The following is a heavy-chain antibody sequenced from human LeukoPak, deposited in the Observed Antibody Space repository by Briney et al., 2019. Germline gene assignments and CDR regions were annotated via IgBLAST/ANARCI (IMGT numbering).Heavy chain of an antibody. J-gene: IGHJ4*02. V-gene: IGHV3-74*01. CDR1: GFTFSRNW. CDR2: IKYDGSYA. Sequence: GGSLRLSCAASGFTFSRNWMHWVRLGSGKGLVWVSRIKYDGSYANYADSVKGRFTISRDNAKNTLYLQMNSLRAEDTAVYYCARARGGYDLDYWGRGTLVTVSS. D-gene: IGHD5-12*01. CDR3: ARARGGYDLDY.